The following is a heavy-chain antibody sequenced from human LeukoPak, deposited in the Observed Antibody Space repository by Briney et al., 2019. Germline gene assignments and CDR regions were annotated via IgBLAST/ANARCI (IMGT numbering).Heavy chain of an antibody. V-gene: IGHV3-48*03. CDR2: ISVRAATI. Sequence: GGSLRLSCAASGFGFGQYEMNWVRQAPRKGLEWIAYISVRAATIYYGDSAEGRFTISRDDAKNSLCLQMNGLRVEDTAIYYCAKDFPHWYEVPHGMDVWGQGTTVTV. CDR1: GFGFGQYE. D-gene: IGHD1-14*01. CDR3: AKDFPHWYEVPHGMDV. J-gene: IGHJ6*02.